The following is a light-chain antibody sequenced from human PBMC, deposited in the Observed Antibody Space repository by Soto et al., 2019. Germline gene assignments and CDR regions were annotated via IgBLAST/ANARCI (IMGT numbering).Light chain of an antibody. V-gene: IGKV3-20*01. CDR2: GAS. CDR1: QSVSSSK. Sequence: EIVLTQAPGTLSLSPGERATLSXXXXQSVSSSKLAWYQQKPGQAPRLLIYGASSRATRIPDRFSGSGSGTDFTLTITRLEPEDFAVYFCHQYGSSPFTFGPGTKVDTK. CDR3: HQYGSSPFT. J-gene: IGKJ3*01.